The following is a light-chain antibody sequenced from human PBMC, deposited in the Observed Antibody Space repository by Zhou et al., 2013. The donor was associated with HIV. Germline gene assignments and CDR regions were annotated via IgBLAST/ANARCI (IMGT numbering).Light chain of an antibody. V-gene: IGKV3-20*01. CDR3: QLYGFWPPQHT. CDR2: GAS. Sequence: EIVLMQSPGTLSLSPGERATLSCRASQSVSSSYLAWYQQKPGQAPRLLIYGASSRATGIPARFSGGGSGTEFTLTISRLQSEDVAIYFCQLYGFWPPQHTFGQGTKLQIK. J-gene: IGKJ2*01. CDR1: QSVSSSY.